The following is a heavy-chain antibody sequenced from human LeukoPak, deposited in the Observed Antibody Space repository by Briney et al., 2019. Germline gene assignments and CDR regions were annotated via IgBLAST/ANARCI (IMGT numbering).Heavy chain of an antibody. CDR3: ARDMEQQLVMAEYFQH. J-gene: IGHJ1*01. CDR1: GFTFDDYA. D-gene: IGHD6-13*01. V-gene: IGHV3-30*04. Sequence: GGSLRHSCAASGFTFDDYAMHWVRQAPGKGPEWVAVISYDGSNKYYADSVKGRFTISRDNSKNTLYLQMNSLRAEDTAVYYCARDMEQQLVMAEYFQHWGQGTLVTVSS. CDR2: ISYDGSNK.